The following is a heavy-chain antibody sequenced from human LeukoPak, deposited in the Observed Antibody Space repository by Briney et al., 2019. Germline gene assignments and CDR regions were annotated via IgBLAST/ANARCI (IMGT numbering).Heavy chain of an antibody. D-gene: IGHD4/OR15-4a*01. CDR1: DYAFYSYA. Sequence: HSGGSLRLSCAGSDYAFYSYAMTWVRQAPGKGLEWVSAISGSGEGTYYSDSVKGRFTISRDNSKDMLYLQMNDLRAEDTAVYYCTSDYGLYYYYMALWGKGTTVTVS. CDR2: ISGSGEGT. CDR3: TSDYGLYYYYMAL. J-gene: IGHJ6*03. V-gene: IGHV3-23*01.